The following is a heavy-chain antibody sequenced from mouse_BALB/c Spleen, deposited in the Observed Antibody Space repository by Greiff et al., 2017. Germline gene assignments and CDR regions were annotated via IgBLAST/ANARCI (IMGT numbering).Heavy chain of an antibody. CDR3: AKGGDLLRLRDYAMDY. CDR1: GFSLTSYG. CDR2: IWGDGST. D-gene: IGHD1-2*01. V-gene: IGHV2-3*01. J-gene: IGHJ4*01. Sequence: QVQLQQSGPGLVAPSQSLSITRTVSGFSLTSYGVSWVRQPPGKGLEWLGVIWGDGSTNYHSALISRLSISKDNSKSQVFLKLNSLQTDDTATYYCAKGGDLLRLRDYAMDYWGQGTSVTVSS.